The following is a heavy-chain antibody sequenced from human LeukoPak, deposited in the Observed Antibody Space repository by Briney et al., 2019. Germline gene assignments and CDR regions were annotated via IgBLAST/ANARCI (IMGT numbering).Heavy chain of an antibody. CDR2: IYYSGTT. CDR3: ASLVYCSSTSCYNYYYYYMDV. Sequence: SETLSLTCPVSGGSISSSSYYWGWIRQPPGKGLEWIGSIYYSGTTYYNPSLKSRVTISVDTSKNQFSLKLSSVTAADTAVYYCASLVYCSSTSCYNYYYYYMDVWGKGTTVTVSS. CDR1: GGSISSSSYY. J-gene: IGHJ6*03. V-gene: IGHV4-39*01. D-gene: IGHD2-2*02.